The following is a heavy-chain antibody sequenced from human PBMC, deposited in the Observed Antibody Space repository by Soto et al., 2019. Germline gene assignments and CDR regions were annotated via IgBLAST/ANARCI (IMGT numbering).Heavy chain of an antibody. CDR2: TSAYNGNT. J-gene: IGHJ6*02. Sequence: ASVKVSCKASGYTFTSYGISWVRQAPGQGLEWMGWTSAYNGNTNYAQKLQGRVTMTTDTSTSTAYMELRSLRSDDTAVYYCARDGSSSWHTKSEGRAVRFYYYGMDVWGQGTTVTVSS. V-gene: IGHV1-18*01. D-gene: IGHD6-13*01. CDR3: ARDGSSSWHTKSEGRAVRFYYYGMDV. CDR1: GYTFTSYG.